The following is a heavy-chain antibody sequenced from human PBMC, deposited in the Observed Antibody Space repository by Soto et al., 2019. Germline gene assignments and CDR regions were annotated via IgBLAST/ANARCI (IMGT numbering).Heavy chain of an antibody. CDR3: AKGGGAPGYPIDY. Sequence: QVQLGESGGGVVQPGKSLRLSCVGSVFTFGNYAMYWVRQAPGKGLEWVAFISYDGSKRSLADSVKGQFSISRDNSRNTLYLQMDSLRHEDTAVYFCAKGGGAPGYPIDYWGQGTLVSVS. D-gene: IGHD3-9*01. CDR2: ISYDGSKR. CDR1: VFTFGNYA. V-gene: IGHV3-30*18. J-gene: IGHJ4*02.